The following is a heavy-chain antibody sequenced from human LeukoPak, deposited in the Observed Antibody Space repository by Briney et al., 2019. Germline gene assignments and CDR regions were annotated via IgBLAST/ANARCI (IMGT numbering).Heavy chain of an antibody. Sequence: SETLSLTCTVSDGSVSSVGYYWGWIRQPPGKGLEWIGSIYYSGTTYYNPSLASRVTIFVDTSKNQFSLKLSSVTAADTAVYYCARHLPSYDPDAFDIWGQGTVVTVSS. CDR3: ARHLPSYDPDAFDI. J-gene: IGHJ3*02. CDR2: IYYSGTT. D-gene: IGHD5-12*01. V-gene: IGHV4-39*01. CDR1: DGSVSSVGYY.